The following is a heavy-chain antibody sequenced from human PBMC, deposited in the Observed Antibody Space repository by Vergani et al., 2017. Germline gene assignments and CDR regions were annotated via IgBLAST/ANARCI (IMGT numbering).Heavy chain of an antibody. CDR2: IIPMLGTV. CDR3: ARKSHDYGDYYGDA. V-gene: IGHV1-69*01. D-gene: IGHD4-17*01. Sequence: QVQLVQSGAEVKRPGASVKVSCKSSGGSFGSYGITWVRQAPGQGLEWVGGIIPMLGTVNYAQRFEDRVTITADESTTTAYMELSRLRSEDTAVYYGARKSHDYGDYYGDAWGQGTLVT. CDR1: GGSFGSYG. J-gene: IGHJ5*02.